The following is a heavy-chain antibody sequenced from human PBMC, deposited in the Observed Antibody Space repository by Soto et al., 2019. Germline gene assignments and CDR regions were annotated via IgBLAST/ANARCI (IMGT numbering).Heavy chain of an antibody. CDR3: ARDSPPVDY. Sequence: QVQLVQSGAEVKKPGASVKVSCKASGYTFTSYGISWVRQAPGQGLEWMGWISPYSGNTNYAQKLQGRVPMTTATSTSTAYLELRSLTSDDTAVYYCARDSPPVDYWGQGTLVTVSS. CDR1: GYTFTSYG. V-gene: IGHV1-18*01. J-gene: IGHJ4*02. CDR2: ISPYSGNT.